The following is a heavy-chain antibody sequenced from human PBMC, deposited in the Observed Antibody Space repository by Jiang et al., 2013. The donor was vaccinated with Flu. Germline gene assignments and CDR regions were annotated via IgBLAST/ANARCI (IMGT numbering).Heavy chain of an antibody. J-gene: IGHJ6*02. Sequence: SGAEVKKPGTSVKVSCEASGFTFTSSAMQWVRQARGQRLEWIGWIVVGSGNTNYAQKFQERVTITRDMSTSTAYMELSSLRSEDTAVYYCAAAGLAHYYYGMDVWGQGTTVTVSS. CDR3: AAAGLAHYYYGMDV. CDR2: IVVGSGNT. V-gene: IGHV1-58*02. CDR1: GFTFTSSA.